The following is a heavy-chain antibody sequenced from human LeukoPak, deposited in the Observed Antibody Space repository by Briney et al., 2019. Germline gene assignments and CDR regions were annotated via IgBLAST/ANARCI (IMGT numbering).Heavy chain of an antibody. D-gene: IGHD1-26*01. J-gene: IGHJ4*02. V-gene: IGHV4-30-2*01. CDR2: IYHSGST. CDR3: ARWVGANHYFDY. Sequence: SQTLSLTCTVSGGSISSGGYYWSWIRQPPGKGLEWIGYIYHSGSTYYNPSLKSRVTISVDRSKNQFSLKLSSVTAADTAVYYCARWVGANHYFDYWGQGTLVTVSS. CDR1: GGSISSGGYY.